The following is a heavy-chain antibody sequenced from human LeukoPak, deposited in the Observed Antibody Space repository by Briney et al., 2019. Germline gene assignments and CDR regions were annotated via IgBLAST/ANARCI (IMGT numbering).Heavy chain of an antibody. CDR3: AREPSGNSYRGDFDY. J-gene: IGHJ4*02. CDR1: GFSVNSHY. D-gene: IGHD3-10*01. CDR2: IYAGGNT. V-gene: IGHV3-66*01. Sequence: GGSLRLSCAASGFSVNSHYMNWVRQAPGKGLEWVSIIYAGGNTFYADSVKGRFTISRDTSSNTLYLEMNSLRADDTAFYYCAREPSGNSYRGDFDYWGQGTLVSVSS.